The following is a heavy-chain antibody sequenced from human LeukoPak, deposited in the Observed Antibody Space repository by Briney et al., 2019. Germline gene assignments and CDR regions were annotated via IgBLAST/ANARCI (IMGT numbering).Heavy chain of an antibody. CDR2: IWYDGSNK. Sequence: GRSLRLSCAASGFTFSSYGMHWVRQAPGKGLEWVAVIWYDGSNKYYADSVEGRFTISRDNSKNTLYLQMNSLRAEDTAVYYCARDKAGIFDYWGQGTLVTVSS. CDR1: GFTFSSYG. D-gene: IGHD6-19*01. V-gene: IGHV3-33*01. J-gene: IGHJ4*02. CDR3: ARDKAGIFDY.